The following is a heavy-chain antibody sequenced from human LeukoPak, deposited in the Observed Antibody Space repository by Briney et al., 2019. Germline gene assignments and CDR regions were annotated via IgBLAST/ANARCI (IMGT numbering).Heavy chain of an antibody. V-gene: IGHV4-39*01. D-gene: IGHD4-23*01. Sequence: SETLSLTCTVSGGSMSSISYYWGWIRQPPGKGLEWIASIYYIGSTYSNPSLESQVTISIDTSKNQFSLKLSSVTAADTAVYYCARPHCAGNSEWYFDLWGRGTLVTVSS. CDR2: IYYIGST. J-gene: IGHJ2*01. CDR3: ARPHCAGNSEWYFDL. CDR1: GGSMSSISYY.